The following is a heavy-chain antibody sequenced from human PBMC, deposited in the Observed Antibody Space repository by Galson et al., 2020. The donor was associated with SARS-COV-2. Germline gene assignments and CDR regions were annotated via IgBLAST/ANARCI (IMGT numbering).Heavy chain of an antibody. J-gene: IGHJ4*02. D-gene: IGHD6-19*01. Sequence: TGGSLRLSCAASGFTFSSYAMSWVRQAPGKGLELDSAISGSGGSTNYADSVKGRLLITRDNSKNKLYLQMKSLRAEDTAVYYCVKDSGSGWSNCGQGTLVTVSS. CDR1: GFTFSSYA. CDR2: ISGSGGST. CDR3: VKDSGSGWSN. V-gene: IGHV3-23*01.